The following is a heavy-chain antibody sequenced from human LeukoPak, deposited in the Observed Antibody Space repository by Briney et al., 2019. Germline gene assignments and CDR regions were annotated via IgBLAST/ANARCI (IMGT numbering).Heavy chain of an antibody. Sequence: GGSLRLSCAASGFTFSDYYMSWIRQAQGKGLERVSYISSSGSTIYYADSVKGRFTISRDNAKNSLYLQMNSLRAEDTAVYYCARDRGGSSGWYDAGWFDPWGQGTLVTVSS. J-gene: IGHJ5*02. CDR2: ISSSGSTI. D-gene: IGHD6-19*01. CDR1: GFTFSDYY. CDR3: ARDRGGSSGWYDAGWFDP. V-gene: IGHV3-11*01.